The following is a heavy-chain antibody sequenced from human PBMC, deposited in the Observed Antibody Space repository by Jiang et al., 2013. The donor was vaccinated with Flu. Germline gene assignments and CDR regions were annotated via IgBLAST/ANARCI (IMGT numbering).Heavy chain of an antibody. D-gene: IGHD6-6*01. CDR1: GFSLTTSGLG. V-gene: IGHV2-5*02. Sequence: KPTQTLTLTCTFSGFSLTTSGLGVAWIRQSPGKALEWLALIYWDDDKRYSPSLKSRLSITKDTSKNQVVLTMTNMDPVDTATYHCAHTRPGWFYFDYWGQGTLVTVSS. CDR3: AHTRPGWFYFDY. CDR2: IYWDDDK. J-gene: IGHJ4*02.